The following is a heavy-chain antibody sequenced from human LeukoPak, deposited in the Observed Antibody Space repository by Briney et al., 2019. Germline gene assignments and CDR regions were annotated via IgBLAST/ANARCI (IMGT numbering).Heavy chain of an antibody. CDR3: ATNPGIAVAGDY. Sequence: GSLRLSCVASRFTFSTYAVNWVRQAPGKGLEWVSAISSNGDITYYADSVRGRFTISRDNSKNTVFLQMNSLRADDTAVYYCATNPGIAVAGDYWGQGTLVTVSS. J-gene: IGHJ4*02. D-gene: IGHD6-19*01. CDR1: RFTFSTYA. V-gene: IGHV3-23*01. CDR2: ISSNGDIT.